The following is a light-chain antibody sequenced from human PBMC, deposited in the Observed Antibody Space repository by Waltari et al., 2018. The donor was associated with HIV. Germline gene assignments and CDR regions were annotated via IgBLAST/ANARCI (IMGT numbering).Light chain of an antibody. V-gene: IGLV3-19*01. CDR2: GKD. J-gene: IGLJ1*01. CDR3: DSRDTNDKRHV. Sequence: SSDLTQDPAVSVALGQTVRITCQGDSLRRYSANWYQQKPGQAPVVVMYGKDNRPSGIPDRFSGSSSGNTGSLTITGAQAEDEAVYYCDSRDTNDKRHVFGTGTKVTV. CDR1: SLRRYS.